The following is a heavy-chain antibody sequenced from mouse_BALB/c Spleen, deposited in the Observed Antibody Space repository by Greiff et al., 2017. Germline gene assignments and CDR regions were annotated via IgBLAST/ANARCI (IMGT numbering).Heavy chain of an antibody. CDR2: IDPANGNT. J-gene: IGHJ4*01. V-gene: IGHV14-3*02. D-gene: IGHD2-14*01. CDR3: ARDYRYDVGYAMDY. Sequence: EVKLVESGAELVKPGASVKLSCTASGFNIKDTYMHWVKQRPEQGLEWIGRIDPANGNTKYDPKFQGKATITADTSSNTAYLQLSSLTSEDTAVYYCARDYRYDVGYAMDYWGQGTSVTVSS. CDR1: GFNIKDTY.